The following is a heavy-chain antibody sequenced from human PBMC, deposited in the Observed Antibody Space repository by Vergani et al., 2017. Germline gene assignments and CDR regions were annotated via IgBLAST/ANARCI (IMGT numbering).Heavy chain of an antibody. Sequence: QLQLQESGSGLVKPSQTLSLTCAVSGGSISSGGYSWSWIRQPPGKGLEWIGYIHHSGSSYYNPSLKSRVTISVDTSKNQFSLKLSSVTAADTAVYYCARSSEGPREDIVVVSAARRGGGLDYWGQGTLVTVSS. CDR1: GGSISSGGYS. J-gene: IGHJ4*02. CDR2: IHHSGSS. V-gene: IGHV4-30-2*01. D-gene: IGHD2-2*01. CDR3: ARSSEGPREDIVVVSAARRGGGLDY.